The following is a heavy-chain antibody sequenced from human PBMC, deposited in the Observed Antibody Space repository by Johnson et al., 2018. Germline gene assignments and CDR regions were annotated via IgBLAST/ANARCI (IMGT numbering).Heavy chain of an antibody. Sequence: VQLQESGGGLVKPGGSLRLSCEASGFSFNVYSMTWVRQAPGKGLEWVQFIGAGSVHIHYADSVRGRFTISRDNAKNSLYLQMSALGVEDPAIYFCARGQWRVPGYQYYMDVWGKGTTVTVSS. V-gene: IGHV3-21*06. J-gene: IGHJ6*03. CDR3: ARGQWRVPGYQYYMDV. CDR2: IGAGSVHI. D-gene: IGHD6-19*01. CDR1: GFSFNVYS.